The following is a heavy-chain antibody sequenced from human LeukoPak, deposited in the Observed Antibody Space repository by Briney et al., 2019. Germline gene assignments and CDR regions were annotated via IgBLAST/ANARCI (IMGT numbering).Heavy chain of an antibody. CDR1: GFTFSSYE. V-gene: IGHV3-48*03. CDR2: ISSSGGTI. CDR3: ARDVSFDY. Sequence: GGSLRLSCAASGFTFSSYEMNWVRQAPGKGLEWVSYISSSGGTIYYADSVKGRFTISRDNAKNSQYLQMNSLRAEDTAVYYCARDVSFDYWGQGTLVTVSS. J-gene: IGHJ4*02. D-gene: IGHD2/OR15-2a*01.